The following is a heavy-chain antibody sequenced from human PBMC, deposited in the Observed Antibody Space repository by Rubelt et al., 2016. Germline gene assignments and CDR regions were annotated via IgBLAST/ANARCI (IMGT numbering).Heavy chain of an antibody. J-gene: IGHJ2*01. Sequence: QVQLVQSGAEVKKPGASVKVSCKASGYTFTSYGISWVRQAPGQGLEWMGWISAYNGNTNYAKNLQGRVTMTRDTSTSTAYMELRSLRSDDTAVYYCARDRIRIAARQGWYFDLWGRGTLVTVSS. D-gene: IGHD6-6*01. CDR3: ARDRIRIAARQGWYFDL. CDR1: GYTFTSYG. CDR2: ISAYNGNT. V-gene: IGHV1-18*01.